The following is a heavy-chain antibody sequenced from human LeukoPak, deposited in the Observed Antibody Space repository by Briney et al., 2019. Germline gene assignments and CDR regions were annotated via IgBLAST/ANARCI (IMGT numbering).Heavy chain of an antibody. J-gene: IGHJ4*02. Sequence: PGGSLRLSCAASGFTFSSYGMHWVRQAPGKGLEWVAVIWYDGSNKYYADSVKGRFTISRDNSKNTLYLQMNSLRAEDTAVYYCARERYCSSTSCYEWIDYWGQGTLVTDSS. D-gene: IGHD2-2*01. CDR3: ARERYCSSTSCYEWIDY. CDR2: IWYDGSNK. CDR1: GFTFSSYG. V-gene: IGHV3-33*01.